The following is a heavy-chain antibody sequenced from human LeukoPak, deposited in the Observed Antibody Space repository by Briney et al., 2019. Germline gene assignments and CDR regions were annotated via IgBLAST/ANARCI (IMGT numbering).Heavy chain of an antibody. J-gene: IGHJ4*02. Sequence: GGSLRLSCAASGFTFSSYAVSWVRQAPGKGLEWVSAISGSGGSTYYADSVKGRFTISRDNSKNTLYLQMNSLRAEDTAVYYCANSRDTAMVIEAEDYWGQGTLVTVSS. V-gene: IGHV3-23*01. D-gene: IGHD5-18*01. CDR3: ANSRDTAMVIEAEDY. CDR2: ISGSGGST. CDR1: GFTFSSYA.